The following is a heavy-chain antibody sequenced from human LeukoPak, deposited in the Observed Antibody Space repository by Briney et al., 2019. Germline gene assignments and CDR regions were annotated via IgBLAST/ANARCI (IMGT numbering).Heavy chain of an antibody. CDR2: ISYDGTNT. V-gene: IGHV3-30*04. CDR3: AKDRDGSGGFDY. CDR1: GFTFSTCA. Sequence: GRSLRLACAASGFTFSTCAMHWVRQAPGKGLEWVAVISYDGTNTYYADFVRGRFTISRDNSKNTLYLQMNSLRPEDTAVYYCAKDRDGSGGFDYWGQGTLVTVSS. J-gene: IGHJ4*02. D-gene: IGHD3-10*01.